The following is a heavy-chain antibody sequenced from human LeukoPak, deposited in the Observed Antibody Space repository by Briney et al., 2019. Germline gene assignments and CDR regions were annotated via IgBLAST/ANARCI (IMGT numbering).Heavy chain of an antibody. Sequence: GGSLRLSCAASGFSFSNYEMNWVRQAPGKGLEWVSHISSSGTTIDYGDSVRGRVTISRDNAKNSLYLQINSLRADDTAFYYCARDLGDWYFVLWSPGTLGIVSS. CDR3: ARDLGDWYFVL. CDR1: GFSFSNYE. V-gene: IGHV3-48*03. J-gene: IGHJ2*01. D-gene: IGHD7-27*01. CDR2: ISSSGTTI.